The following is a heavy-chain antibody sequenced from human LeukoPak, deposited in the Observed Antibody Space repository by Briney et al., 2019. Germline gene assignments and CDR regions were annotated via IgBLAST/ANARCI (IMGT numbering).Heavy chain of an antibody. V-gene: IGHV1-46*01. CDR2: IDPSGGST. J-gene: IGHJ5*02. CDR1: TYTFSTYL. D-gene: IGHD3-10*01. Sequence: ASVKVSCKASTYTFSTYLLHWVRQAPGQGLEWMGIIDPSGGSTDYAQKFQGRVTMTTDTSTSTVYMELSSLRSEDTAVYYCARDLGLRGVTNWFDPWGQGTLVTVSS. CDR3: ARDLGLRGVTNWFDP.